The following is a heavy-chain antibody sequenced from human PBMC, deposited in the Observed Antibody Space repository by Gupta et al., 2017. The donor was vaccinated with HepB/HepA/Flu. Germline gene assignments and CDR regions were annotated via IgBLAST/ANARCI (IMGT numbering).Heavy chain of an antibody. CDR2: INGGNGKT. Sequence: QVQLVHSGAEVKKPGASVKVSCKGSGYSFSNYDIHWVSQAPGQRRQWMGWINGGNGKTGEAQKYQGRVNINRDTSARNVYMELSSRKSEDKAVYYCARGRTEENDPFEVWGQGTMVTVSS. V-gene: IGHV1-3*01. J-gene: IGHJ3*01. CDR1: GYSFSNYD. CDR3: ARGRTEENDPFEV.